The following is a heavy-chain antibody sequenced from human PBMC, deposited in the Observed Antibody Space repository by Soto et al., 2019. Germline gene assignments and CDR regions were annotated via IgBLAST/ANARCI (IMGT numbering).Heavy chain of an antibody. CDR3: PHSLRGGPCSSWRRDT. J-gene: IGHJ5*02. V-gene: IGHV2-5*02. D-gene: IGHD6-13*01. Sequence: QITLKESGPTLVKPTQTLTLTCTFSGFSLSTSGVGVGWIRQPPGKALEWLALIYWADVKRYSPSLKSRLTHAXTTYKXXVILTFPNPDPVHTATYDGPHSLRGGPCSSWRRDTWGQGTLDTGSS. CDR2: IYWADVK. CDR1: GFSLSTSGVG.